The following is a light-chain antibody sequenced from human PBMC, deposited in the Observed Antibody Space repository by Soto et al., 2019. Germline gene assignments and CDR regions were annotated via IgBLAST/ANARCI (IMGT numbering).Light chain of an antibody. CDR3: PQYNNWPPMST. CDR1: QNVGRN. V-gene: IGKV3-15*01. J-gene: IGKJ2*01. CDR2: GTS. Sequence: EIVMTQSPDTLSVSPGERSTLSCRASQNVGRNVAWYQQRPGQAPRLLIHGTSTRAADIPARFSGSVSGTEFTLTNNRLQPEDFVIYYCPQYNNWPPMSTFGQGTKLEMK.